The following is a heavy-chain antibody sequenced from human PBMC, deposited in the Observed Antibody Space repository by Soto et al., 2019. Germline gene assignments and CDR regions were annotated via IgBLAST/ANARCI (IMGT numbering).Heavy chain of an antibody. V-gene: IGHV4-34*01. CDR1: GGSFSGYY. J-gene: IGHJ4*02. CDR3: ARDKITGLFDY. CDR2: INHSGST. Sequence: SETLSLTCAVYGGSFSGYYWTWIRQPPGTGLEWIGEINHSGSTNYNPSLKSRVTISVDTSKNQFSLKLTPVTAADTAVYYCARDKITGLFDYWGQGTLVTVPS. D-gene: IGHD2-8*02.